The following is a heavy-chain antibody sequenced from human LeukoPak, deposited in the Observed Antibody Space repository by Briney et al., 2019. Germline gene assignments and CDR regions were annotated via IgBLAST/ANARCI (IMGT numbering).Heavy chain of an antibody. D-gene: IGHD5-24*01. CDR3: VRDRGWFDP. V-gene: IGHV4-39*07. J-gene: IGHJ5*02. Sequence: PSETLSLTCTVSGGSISSSSYYWGWIRQPPGKGLEWIGSIYYSGSTYYNPSLKSRVTISVDTSKNQFSLKLSSVTAADTAVYYCVRDRGWFDPWGQGTLVTVSS. CDR1: GGSISSSSYY. CDR2: IYYSGST.